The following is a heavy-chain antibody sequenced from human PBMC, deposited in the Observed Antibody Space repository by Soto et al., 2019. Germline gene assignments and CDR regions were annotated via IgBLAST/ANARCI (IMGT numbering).Heavy chain of an antibody. CDR3: ARPKDAAGPPIY. CDR1: GFTFSNYW. CDR2: INSDGSGT. D-gene: IGHD6-19*01. V-gene: IGHV3-74*01. J-gene: IGHJ4*02. Sequence: EVQLVESGGGLVQPGGSLRLSCAASGFTFSNYWMHWVRQAPGKGLVWVARINSDGSGTSYADSVKGRFTISRDNAKNTLYVQMNSLRAEDTAVYYCARPKDAAGPPIYWGQGTLVTVSS.